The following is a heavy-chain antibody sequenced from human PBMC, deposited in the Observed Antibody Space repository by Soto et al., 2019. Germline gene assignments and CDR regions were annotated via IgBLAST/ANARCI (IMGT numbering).Heavy chain of an antibody. Sequence: SETLSLTCAVSGGSISSGGYSWSWIRQPPGKGLEWIGYIYHSGSTYYNPSLKSRVSKDTSKNQVVLTMTNMDPLDTATYHCARTTGYISSWSFDYWGQGTLVTVSS. D-gene: IGHD6-13*01. CDR1: GGSISSGGYS. CDR2: IYHSGST. CDR3: ARTTGYISSWSFDY. J-gene: IGHJ4*02. V-gene: IGHV4-30-2*02.